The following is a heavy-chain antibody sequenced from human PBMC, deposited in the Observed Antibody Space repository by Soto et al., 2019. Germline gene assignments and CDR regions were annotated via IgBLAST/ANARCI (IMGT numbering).Heavy chain of an antibody. D-gene: IGHD3-10*01. CDR3: ARDMVRGMDV. CDR1: EFTFSNYG. V-gene: IGHV3-30*03. Sequence: PGGSLRLSCAASEFTFSNYGIHWVRQAPGKGLEWVAAISHDGNYQNYVDSVKGRFTISRDNSKNTLYLQMNSLRAEDTAVYYCARDMVRGMDVWGQGTTVTVSS. J-gene: IGHJ6*02. CDR2: ISHDGNYQ.